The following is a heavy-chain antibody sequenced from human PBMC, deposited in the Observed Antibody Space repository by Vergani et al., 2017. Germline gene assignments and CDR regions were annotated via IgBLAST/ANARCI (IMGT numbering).Heavy chain of an antibody. Sequence: QVQLVESGGGVVQPGRSLRLSCAASGFTFSSYAMHWVRQAPGKGLEWVAVISYDGSNKYYADSVKGRFTISRDNSKNTLYLQMNSLRAEDTAVYYCASSPTLRFLEWLPNYYMDVWGKGTTVTVSS. V-gene: IGHV3-30-3*01. J-gene: IGHJ6*03. CDR3: ASSPTLRFLEWLPNYYMDV. CDR2: ISYDGSNK. D-gene: IGHD3-3*01. CDR1: GFTFSSYA.